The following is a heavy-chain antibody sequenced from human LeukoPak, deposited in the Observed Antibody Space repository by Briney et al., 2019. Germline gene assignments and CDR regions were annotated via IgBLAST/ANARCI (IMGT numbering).Heavy chain of an antibody. J-gene: IGHJ3*02. CDR1: GYTFTGYY. CDR3: ARPGYSSGWYVSQAFDI. D-gene: IGHD6-19*01. CDR2: INPDCGGT. Sequence: ASVKVSCKASGYTFTGYYMYWVRQAPGQGLEWMGWINPDCGGTNYAQKFQGRVTMTRDTSISTAYMELSRLRSDDTAVYYCARPGYSSGWYVSQAFDIWGQGTMVTVSS. V-gene: IGHV1-2*02.